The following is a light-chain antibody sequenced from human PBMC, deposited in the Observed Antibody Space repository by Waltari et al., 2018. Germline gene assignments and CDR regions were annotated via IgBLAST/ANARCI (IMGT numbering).Light chain of an antibody. CDR1: NLGDKY. CDR2: QDA. V-gene: IGLV3-1*01. CDR3: QVWDTTRGF. J-gene: IGLJ1*01. Sequence: SYDLTQPPSVSVSPGQTATITCSVDNLGDKYVFWYQQKPGQSPVLVLYQDAKRPSGIPARFSGSNSGNTATLTIRMTQPMDEADYYCQVWDTTRGFYGSGTKVTVL.